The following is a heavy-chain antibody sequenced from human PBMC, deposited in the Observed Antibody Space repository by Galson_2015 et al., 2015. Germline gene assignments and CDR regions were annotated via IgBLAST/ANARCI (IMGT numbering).Heavy chain of an antibody. Sequence: SETLSLTCTVSGGSIGTPTYYWSWIRQPPGKELEWIGSIYYSGSTYYNPSLKSRVTISVDTSKNQFSLRLSSVSDADTSVYYCARHLKGSTVTLLYVDHWGQGTLVAVPS. CDR3: ARHLKGSTVTLLYVDH. CDR1: GGSIGTPTYY. V-gene: IGHV4-39*01. CDR2: IYYSGST. D-gene: IGHD5-24*01. J-gene: IGHJ4*02.